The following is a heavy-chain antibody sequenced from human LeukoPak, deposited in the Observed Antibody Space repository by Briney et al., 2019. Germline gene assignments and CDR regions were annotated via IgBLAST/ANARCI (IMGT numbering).Heavy chain of an antibody. CDR1: GASISSNSYY. Sequence: SETLSLTCTVSGASISSNSYYWGWIRQPPGRGLEWIGSIYYSGRTYYNPSLKSRVTMSVDTSKNQFSLRLSSVNAADTAVYYCARDILATSIAAPYYWGQGTLVTVSS. CDR3: ARDILATSIAAPYY. V-gene: IGHV4-39*07. CDR2: IYYSGRT. D-gene: IGHD6-13*01. J-gene: IGHJ4*02.